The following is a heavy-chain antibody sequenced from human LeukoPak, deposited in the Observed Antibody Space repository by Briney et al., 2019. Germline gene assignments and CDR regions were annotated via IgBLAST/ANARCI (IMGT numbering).Heavy chain of an antibody. D-gene: IGHD2-2*01. J-gene: IGHJ4*02. CDR1: GFTFSTYW. CDR2: INSDGSST. Sequence: GGSLRLSCAASGFTFSTYWMHWVRQAPGTGLVWVSLINSDGSSTNYADSVKGRFTISRDNAKNTLYLQMNSLRAEDTAVYYCATDVPAVTIFGYWGQGTLVAVSS. CDR3: ATDVPAVTIFGY. V-gene: IGHV3-74*01.